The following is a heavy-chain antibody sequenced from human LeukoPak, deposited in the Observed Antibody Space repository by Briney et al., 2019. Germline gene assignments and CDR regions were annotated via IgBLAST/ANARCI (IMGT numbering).Heavy chain of an antibody. CDR3: ARAAYYRFDY. Sequence: PGGSLRLSCAASGFTFSSYWVHWVRQAPGKGLEWVARINSDGSTINHADPVRGRFTIPRDNAENTLYLQMSSLRAEDTAIYFCARAAYYRFDYWGQGTLVTVSS. CDR2: INSDGSTI. V-gene: IGHV3-74*01. D-gene: IGHD3-10*01. J-gene: IGHJ4*02. CDR1: GFTFSSYW.